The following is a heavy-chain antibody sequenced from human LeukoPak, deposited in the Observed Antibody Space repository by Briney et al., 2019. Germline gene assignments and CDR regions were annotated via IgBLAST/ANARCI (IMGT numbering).Heavy chain of an antibody. CDR2: ISGSGGST. V-gene: IGHV3-23*01. Sequence: GGSLRLSCAASGFTFSSYAMSWVRQAPGKGLDWVSAISGSGGSTYYADSVKGRFTISRDNSKNTLYLQMNSLRAEDTAVYYCAKSGDYYGSGSPVNFDYWGQGTLVTVSS. D-gene: IGHD3-10*01. J-gene: IGHJ4*02. CDR1: GFTFSSYA. CDR3: AKSGDYYGSGSPVNFDY.